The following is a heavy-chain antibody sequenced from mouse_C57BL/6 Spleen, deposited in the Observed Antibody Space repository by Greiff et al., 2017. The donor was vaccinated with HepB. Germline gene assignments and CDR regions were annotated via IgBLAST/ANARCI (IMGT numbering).Heavy chain of an antibody. CDR3: ARGTTVVAPFAY. J-gene: IGHJ3*01. Sequence: QVQLKQSGAELARPGASVKMSCKASGYTFTSYTMHWVKQRPGQGLEWIGYINPSSGYTKYNQKFKDKATLTADKSSSTAYMQLSSLTSEDSAVYYCARGTTVVAPFAYWGQGTLVTVSA. D-gene: IGHD1-1*01. CDR1: GYTFTSYT. V-gene: IGHV1-4*01. CDR2: INPSSGYT.